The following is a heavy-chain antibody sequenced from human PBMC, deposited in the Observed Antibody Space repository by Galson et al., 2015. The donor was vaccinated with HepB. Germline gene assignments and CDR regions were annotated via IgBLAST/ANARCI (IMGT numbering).Heavy chain of an antibody. Sequence: SLRLSCASSEFIFNNYAMTWVRQPPGNGLEWVSSISGGGGNTFYSESVKGRFTISRDNSKNKLSLQMSSLRADDTAVYSCAKSLRHLPYDMDVWGPGTTVSVSS. CDR1: EFIFNNYA. CDR2: ISGGGGNT. CDR3: AKSLRHLPYDMDV. D-gene: IGHD6-25*01. V-gene: IGHV3-23*01. J-gene: IGHJ6*02.